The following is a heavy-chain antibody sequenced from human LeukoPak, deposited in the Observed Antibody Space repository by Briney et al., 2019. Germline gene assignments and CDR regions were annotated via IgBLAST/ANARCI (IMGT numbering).Heavy chain of an antibody. CDR3: ARARVDIAMFTWLNWYFDL. Sequence: PGGSLRLSCAVSGFTFSSYGMHWVRQAPGKGLGWVAVISYDGSNKYYADSVKGRFTISRDNSKNALYLQMNSLRAEDTAVYYCARARVDIAMFTWLNWYFDLWGRGTLVTVSS. D-gene: IGHD5-18*01. CDR2: ISYDGSNK. V-gene: IGHV3-30*03. J-gene: IGHJ2*01. CDR1: GFTFSSYG.